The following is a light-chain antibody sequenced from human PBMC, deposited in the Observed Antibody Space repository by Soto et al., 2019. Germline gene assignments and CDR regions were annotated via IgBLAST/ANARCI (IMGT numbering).Light chain of an antibody. V-gene: IGKV3-20*01. CDR2: DAS. CDR3: QQYGTSPIT. J-gene: IGKJ5*01. Sequence: EIVLIQSPATLSLSPGEIATLSCSASQSVSSNLAWYQQNPGQAPRLLIFDASNRATGIPERFSGSGSGTDFTLTISSLEPEDFAVYYCQQYGTSPITFGQGTRLEIK. CDR1: QSVSSN.